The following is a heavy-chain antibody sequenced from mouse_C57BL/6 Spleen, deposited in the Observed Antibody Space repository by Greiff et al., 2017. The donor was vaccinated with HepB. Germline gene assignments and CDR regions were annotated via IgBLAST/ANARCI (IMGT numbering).Heavy chain of an antibody. Sequence: QVHVKQSGAELARPGASVKMSCKASGYTFTSYTMHWVKQRPGQGLEWIGYINPSSGYTKYNQKFKDKATLTAEKSSSTAYMQLSSLTSEDSAVYYCARRRGDFWYFDVWGTGTTVTVSS. CDR2: INPSSGYT. J-gene: IGHJ1*03. CDR3: ARRRGDFWYFDV. V-gene: IGHV1-4*01. CDR1: GYTFTSYT.